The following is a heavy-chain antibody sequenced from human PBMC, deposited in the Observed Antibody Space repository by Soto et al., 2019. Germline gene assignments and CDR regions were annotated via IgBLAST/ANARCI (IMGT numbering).Heavy chain of an antibody. D-gene: IGHD3-3*01. CDR1: GASISTEGYT. J-gene: IGHJ6*02. Sequence: SETLSLTCAVSGASISTEGYTWSWIRQPPGKGLEWIGYIYPSGASNYNPSLRSRVTISLDASRNRFSLSVGSVTAADAAVYYCARATFGAVLHLEVWGQGTTVTVSS. CDR2: IYPSGAS. V-gene: IGHV4-30-2*01. CDR3: ARATFGAVLHLEV.